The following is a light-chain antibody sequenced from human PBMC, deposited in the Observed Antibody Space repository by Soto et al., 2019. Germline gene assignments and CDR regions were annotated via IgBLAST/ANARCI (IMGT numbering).Light chain of an antibody. CDR3: LQYNNWPSIT. V-gene: IGKV3-15*01. Sequence: EIVMTQSPATLSVSPGERATLSCRASQSVSSNLAWYQQKPGQAPRLLIYGASTRATGIPARFSGSGSGTEFTLTISSLQSEDFAVYYCLQYNNWPSITFGQGTRLEMK. J-gene: IGKJ5*01. CDR1: QSVSSN. CDR2: GAS.